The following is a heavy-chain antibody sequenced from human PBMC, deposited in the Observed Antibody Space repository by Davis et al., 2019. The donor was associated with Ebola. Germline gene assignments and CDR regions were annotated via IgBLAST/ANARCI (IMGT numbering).Heavy chain of an antibody. Sequence: AASVKVSCKASGGTFSSYAISWVRQAPGQGLEWMGGIIPIFGTANYAQKFQGRVTITADESTSTAYMELSSLRSEDTAVYYCARGNYDFWSGYSHRYYYGMDVWSQGTTVTVSS. CDR2: IIPIFGTA. CDR3: ARGNYDFWSGYSHRYYYGMDV. CDR1: GGTFSSYA. V-gene: IGHV1-69*13. J-gene: IGHJ6*02. D-gene: IGHD3-3*01.